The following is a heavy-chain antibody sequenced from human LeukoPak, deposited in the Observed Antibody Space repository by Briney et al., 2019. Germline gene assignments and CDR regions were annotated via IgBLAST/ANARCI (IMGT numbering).Heavy chain of an antibody. Sequence: WGSLRLSCAASGFTFSTYWMYWVRQVPGKGLVWVSRINSDGSGTSYADSVKGRFTISRDNAKNTLYLQMNSLRAEDTAVYFCARDGYSYYMDVWGKGTTVTVSS. CDR2: INSDGSGT. CDR3: ARDGYSYYMDV. CDR1: GFTFSTYW. J-gene: IGHJ6*03. V-gene: IGHV3-74*01.